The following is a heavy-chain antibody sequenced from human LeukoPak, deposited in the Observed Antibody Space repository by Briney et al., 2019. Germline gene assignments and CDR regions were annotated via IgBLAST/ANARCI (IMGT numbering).Heavy chain of an antibody. D-gene: IGHD2-2*01. CDR2: IWYDGSNK. V-gene: IGHV3-33*06. J-gene: IGHJ4*02. Sequence: GGSLRLSCAASGFTFSSYGMHWVRQAPGKGLEWVAVIWYDGSNKYYADSVKGRFTISRDNSKNTLYLQMNSLRAEDTAVYYCAKDQDIVVVPAAQAERGGFDYWGQGTLVTVSS. CDR1: GFTFSSYG. CDR3: AKDQDIVVVPAAQAERGGFDY.